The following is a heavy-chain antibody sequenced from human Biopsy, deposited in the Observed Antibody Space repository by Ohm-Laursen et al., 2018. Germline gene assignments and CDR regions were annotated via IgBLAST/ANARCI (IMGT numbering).Heavy chain of an antibody. CDR2: INQDGSEK. CDR3: ARKIYGDYEVPYSYGMDV. CDR1: RFTFSRYW. V-gene: IGHV3-7*03. Sequence: GSLRLSCAASRFTFSRYWMNWVRQAPGKGLEWVANINQDGSEKYYVDSVKGRFTISRDSAKNSLYLQMDSLRAEDTAVYYCARKIYGDYEVPYSYGMDVWGLGTTVTVSS. D-gene: IGHD4-17*01. J-gene: IGHJ6*02.